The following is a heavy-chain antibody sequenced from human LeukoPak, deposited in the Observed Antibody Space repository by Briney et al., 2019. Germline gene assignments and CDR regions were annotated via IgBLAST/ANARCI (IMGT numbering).Heavy chain of an antibody. J-gene: IGHJ3*02. Sequence: SETLSLTCTVSGGSVTDYYWSWIRQSPGKGLEWIGYIYYTGTSYNPSLKSRVTISADTSKNQFSLKLSSVTAADTAVYYCARDWGLDAFDIWGQGTMVTVSS. CDR2: IYYTGT. CDR1: GGSVTDYY. D-gene: IGHD3-16*01. V-gene: IGHV4-59*02. CDR3: ARDWGLDAFDI.